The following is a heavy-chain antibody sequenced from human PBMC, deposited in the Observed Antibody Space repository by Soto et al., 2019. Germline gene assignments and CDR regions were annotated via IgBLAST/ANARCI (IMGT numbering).Heavy chain of an antibody. CDR1: GFTFSSYS. V-gene: IGHV3-21*01. D-gene: IGHD3-10*01. J-gene: IGHJ4*02. CDR2: ISSSSSYI. Sequence: GGSLRLSCAASGFTFSSYSMNWVRQAPGKGLEWVSSISSSSSYIYYADSVKGRFTISRDNAKNSLCLQMNSLRAEDTAVYYCARDGPHYGSGSSGYWGQGTLVTVSS. CDR3: ARDGPHYGSGSSGY.